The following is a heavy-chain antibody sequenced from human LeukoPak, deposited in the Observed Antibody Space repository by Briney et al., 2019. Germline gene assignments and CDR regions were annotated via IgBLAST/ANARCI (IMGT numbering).Heavy chain of an antibody. D-gene: IGHD6-19*01. J-gene: IGHJ6*02. CDR3: ARGLSIAVASGMDV. Sequence: PGRSLRLSCAASGFTFSSYGMHWVRQAPGKGLEWVAVIWYDGSNKYYADSVKGRFTISRDNSKNTLYLQMNSLRAEDTAVYYCARGLSIAVASGMDVWGQGTTVTVSS. CDR1: GFTFSSYG. V-gene: IGHV3-33*01. CDR2: IWYDGSNK.